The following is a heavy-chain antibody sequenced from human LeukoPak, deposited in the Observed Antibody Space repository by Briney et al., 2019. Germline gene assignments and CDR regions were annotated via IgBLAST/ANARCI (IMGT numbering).Heavy chain of an antibody. CDR3: AYSGSYGLFDY. V-gene: IGHV3-30*04. Sequence: GGSLRLSCAASGFIFSSYAMHWVRQAPGKGLEWVAVISYDGSNKYYADSVKGRFTISRDNSKNTLYLQMNSLRAEDTAVYYCAYSGSYGLFDYWGQGTLVTVSS. CDR1: GFIFSSYA. D-gene: IGHD1-26*01. J-gene: IGHJ4*02. CDR2: ISYDGSNK.